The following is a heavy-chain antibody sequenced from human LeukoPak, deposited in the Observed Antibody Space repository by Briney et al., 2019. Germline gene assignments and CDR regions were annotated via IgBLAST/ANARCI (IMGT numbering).Heavy chain of an antibody. D-gene: IGHD3-22*01. J-gene: IGHJ6*02. Sequence: SETLSLTCTVSGGSISSGDYHWSWVRQPPGKGLEWIGYIFYSGSTSYNPSLKSRVTISVDTSKSQFSLRLGSVTAADTAVYYCARDRHYDTSGYYSHYYCGMDVWGQGTSVTVSS. V-gene: IGHV4-30-4*01. CDR1: GGSISSGDYH. CDR3: ARDRHYDTSGYYSHYYCGMDV. CDR2: IFYSGST.